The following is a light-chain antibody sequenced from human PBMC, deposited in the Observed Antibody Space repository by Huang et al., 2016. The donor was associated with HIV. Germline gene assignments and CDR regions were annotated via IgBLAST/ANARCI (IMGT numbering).Light chain of an antibody. J-gene: IGKJ2*01. CDR2: GAS. CDR3: QQYNNWRYT. Sequence: EIVMTQSPATLSVSPGERATLSCRASQRVSSNLAWYQQKPGQAPRRLIYGASTRATGIPARFSGSGSGTEFTLTISSLQSEDFAVYYCQQYNNWRYTFGQGTKLEIK. CDR1: QRVSSN. V-gene: IGKV3-15*01.